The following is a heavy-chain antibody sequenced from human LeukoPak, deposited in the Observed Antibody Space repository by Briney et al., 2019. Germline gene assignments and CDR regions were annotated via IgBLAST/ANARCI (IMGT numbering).Heavy chain of an antibody. CDR1: GFTFDDYA. CDR2: ISWSSGSI. Sequence: GGSLRLSCAASGFTFDDYAMHWVRQAPGKGLEWVSGISWSSGSIGYADSVKGRFTISRDNAKNSLYLQMNSLRAEDTALYYCARKEGYYDSSGYGYFQHWGQGTLVTVSS. V-gene: IGHV3-9*01. CDR3: ARKEGYYDSSGYGYFQH. D-gene: IGHD3-22*01. J-gene: IGHJ1*01.